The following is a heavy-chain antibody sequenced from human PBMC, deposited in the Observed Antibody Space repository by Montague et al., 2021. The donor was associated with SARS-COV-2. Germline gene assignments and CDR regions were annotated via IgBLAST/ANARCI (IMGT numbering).Heavy chain of an antibody. Sequence: SETLSLTCTVSGYSISSGYYWGWIRQPPGKGLEWIGSIYHSGSTXXNPXXXSRVTISVDTSKSQFSLKLSSVTAADTAVYYCARQMGQSSIFGVVIQYYFDYWGQGTLVTVSS. CDR2: IYHSGST. J-gene: IGHJ4*02. D-gene: IGHD3-3*01. CDR1: GYSISSGYY. V-gene: IGHV4-38-2*02. CDR3: ARQMGQSSIFGVVIQYYFDY.